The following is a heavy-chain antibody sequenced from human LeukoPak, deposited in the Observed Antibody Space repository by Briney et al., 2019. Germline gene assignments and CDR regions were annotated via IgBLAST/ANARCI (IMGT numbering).Heavy chain of an antibody. Sequence: PSETLSLTCTVSGGSISSSSYYWGWIRQPPGKGLEWIGSIYYSGSTYYNPSLKSRVTISVDTSKNQFSLKLSSVTAADTAVYYCARDYYDSSGYPTFDPWGQGTLVTVSS. J-gene: IGHJ5*02. D-gene: IGHD3-22*01. CDR1: GGSISSSSYY. V-gene: IGHV4-39*07. CDR2: IYYSGST. CDR3: ARDYYDSSGYPTFDP.